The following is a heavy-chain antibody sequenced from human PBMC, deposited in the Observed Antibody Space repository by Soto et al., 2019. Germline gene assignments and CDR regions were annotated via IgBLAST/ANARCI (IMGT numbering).Heavy chain of an antibody. CDR2: ISSSSSTI. D-gene: IGHD5-18*01. CDR1: GFTFSSYS. Sequence: PGGSLRLSCAASGFTFSSYSMNWVRQAPGKGLEWVSYISSSSSTIHYADSVKGRFTISRDNAKNSLYLQMNSLRDEDTAVYYCARIFWDTAMVTDDYRGQGTLVTVSS. CDR3: ARIFWDTAMVTDDY. J-gene: IGHJ4*02. V-gene: IGHV3-48*02.